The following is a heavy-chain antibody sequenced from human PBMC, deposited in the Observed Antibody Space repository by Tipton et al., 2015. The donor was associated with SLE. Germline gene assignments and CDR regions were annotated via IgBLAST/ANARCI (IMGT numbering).Heavy chain of an antibody. D-gene: IGHD6-19*01. J-gene: IGHJ1*01. V-gene: IGHV4-31*03. Sequence: TLSLTCTVSGGSISSGGYYWSWIRQHPGRGLEWIGYIYYSGSTYYNPSLKSRVPISVDTSKNQFSLKLSSVTAADTAVYYCARHRYSSGWPAEYFQHWGQGTLVTVSS. CDR3: ARHRYSSGWPAEYFQH. CDR2: IYYSGST. CDR1: GGSISSGGYY.